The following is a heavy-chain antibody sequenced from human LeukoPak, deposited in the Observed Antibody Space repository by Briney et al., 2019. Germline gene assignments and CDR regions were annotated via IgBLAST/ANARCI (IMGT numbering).Heavy chain of an antibody. D-gene: IGHD3-9*01. CDR1: GGSFSGYY. Sequence: SSETLSLTCAVYGGSFSGYYWSWIRQPPGKGLEWIGEINHSGSTNYNPSLKSRVTISVDTSKNQFSLKLSSVTAADTAVYYCARAMILTGYYKGDFDYWGQGTLVTVSS. CDR3: ARAMILTGYYKGDFDY. J-gene: IGHJ4*02. V-gene: IGHV4-34*01. CDR2: INHSGST.